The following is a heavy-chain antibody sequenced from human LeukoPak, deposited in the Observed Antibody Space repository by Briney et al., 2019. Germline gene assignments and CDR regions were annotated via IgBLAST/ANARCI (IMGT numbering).Heavy chain of an antibody. CDR3: ARDLRGTGYCSSTSCQTGY. CDR2: ISAYNGNT. V-gene: IGHV1-18*01. J-gene: IGHJ4*02. CDR1: GYTFTSYG. Sequence: GASVKVSCKASGYTFTSYGISWVRQAPGQGLEWMGWISAYNGNTNYAQKLQGRVTMTTDTSTSTAYMELRSLRSDDTAVYYCARDLRGTGYCSSTSCQTGYWGQGTLVTVSS. D-gene: IGHD2-2*01.